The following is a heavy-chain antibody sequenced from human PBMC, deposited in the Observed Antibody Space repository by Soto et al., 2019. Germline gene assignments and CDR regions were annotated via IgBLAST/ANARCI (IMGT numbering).Heavy chain of an antibody. CDR3: ASPSGNRRTFDY. V-gene: IGHV1-69*13. CDR1: GGTFSSFA. CDR2: IIPIFGIA. J-gene: IGHJ4*02. Sequence: ASVKVSCKASGGTFSSFAISWVRQAPGQGLEWMGGIIPIFGIANFAQKFQGRVTITADEPTNTAYMELSSLRSEDTAAYYCASPSGNRRTFDYWGQGTLVTVS.